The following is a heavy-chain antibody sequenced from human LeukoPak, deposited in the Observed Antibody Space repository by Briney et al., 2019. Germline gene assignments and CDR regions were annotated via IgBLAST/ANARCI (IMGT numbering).Heavy chain of an antibody. CDR3: ARNFDWLSGYFDY. D-gene: IGHD3-9*01. J-gene: IGHJ4*02. CDR2: ISSSGSTI. CDR1: GFTFSSYS. V-gene: IGHV3-48*04. Sequence: PGGSLRLSCAASGFTFSSYSMNWIRQAPGKGLEWVLYISSSGSTIYYADSVKGRFTISRDNAKNSLYLQMNSLRAEDTAMYYCARNFDWLSGYFDYWGQGTLVTVSS.